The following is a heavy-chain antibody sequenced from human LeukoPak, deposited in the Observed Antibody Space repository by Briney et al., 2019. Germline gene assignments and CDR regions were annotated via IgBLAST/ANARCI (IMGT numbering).Heavy chain of an antibody. V-gene: IGHV4-39*07. CDR1: GGSLSSSSYY. D-gene: IGHD3-3*01. CDR2: IYYSGST. Sequence: PSETLSLTCTVSGGSLSSSSYYWGWVRQPPGTGLEWLGSIYYSGSTYYNPSLKSRVTISVDTSKNQFSLKLSSVTAADTAVYYCARAPITIFGVVIIGGAFDIWGQGTMVTVSS. CDR3: ARAPITIFGVVIIGGAFDI. J-gene: IGHJ3*02.